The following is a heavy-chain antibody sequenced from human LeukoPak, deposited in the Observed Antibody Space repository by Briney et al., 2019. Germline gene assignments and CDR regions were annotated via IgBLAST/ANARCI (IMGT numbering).Heavy chain of an antibody. V-gene: IGHV4-31*11. J-gene: IGHJ4*02. CDR2: IYYSGST. CDR1: GGSISSGGYY. CDR3: ASSRYNWNDY. D-gene: IGHD1-20*01. Sequence: SQTLSLTCAVSGGSISSGGYYWSWIRQHPGKGLEWIGYIYYSGSTYYNPPLKSRVTISVDTSKNQFSLKLSSVTAADTAVYYCASSRYNWNDYWGQGTLVTVSS.